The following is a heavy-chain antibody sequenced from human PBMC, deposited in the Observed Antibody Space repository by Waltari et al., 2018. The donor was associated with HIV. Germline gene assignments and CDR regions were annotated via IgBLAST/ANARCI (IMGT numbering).Heavy chain of an antibody. V-gene: IGHV3-53*01. CDR3: AREFSGGLFDY. CDR2: IYSGGST. J-gene: IGHJ4*02. CDR1: GFPVSSHY. Sequence: EVQLVESGAGLIQPGGSLRLSCAASGFPVSSHYLSWVRQAPGKGLEWVSVIYSGGSTYYADSVKGRFTISRDNSKNTLYLQMNSLRAEDTAVYYCAREFSGGLFDYWGQGTLVTVSS. D-gene: IGHD3-10*01.